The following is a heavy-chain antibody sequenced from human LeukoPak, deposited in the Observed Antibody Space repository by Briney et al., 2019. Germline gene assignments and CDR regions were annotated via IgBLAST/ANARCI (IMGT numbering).Heavy chain of an antibody. J-gene: IGHJ1*01. V-gene: IGHV5-51*01. CDR1: GYSFSHYW. CDR2: IYPGDSDT. D-gene: IGHD7-27*01. Sequence: GESLEISCKASGYSFSHYWIGWVRQLPGEGLEWMGIIYPGDSDTRYSPSFQGQVTISADNSIDTAYLQWSSLKASDTAIYYCARRLTAEVWGQGTLVTVSS. CDR3: ARRLTAEV.